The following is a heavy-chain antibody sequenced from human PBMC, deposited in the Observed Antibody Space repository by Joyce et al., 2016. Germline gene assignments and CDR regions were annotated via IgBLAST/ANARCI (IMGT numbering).Heavy chain of an antibody. D-gene: IGHD2-15*01. CDR3: ARAMTAVVAYTLRDGFDV. CDR1: HSLSKKLV. V-gene: IGHV3-23*04. Sequence: EMQLEESGGTLVHPGGSLRRSCKVSHSLSKKLVMAWVRQAPGKGLEWVSAIGACGSGIYYADSVKGRFSISRDNYNNMMYLQMTSLQIEDTATYFCARAMTAVVAYTLRDGFDVWGQGTLVAVSS. CDR2: IGACGSGI. J-gene: IGHJ3*01.